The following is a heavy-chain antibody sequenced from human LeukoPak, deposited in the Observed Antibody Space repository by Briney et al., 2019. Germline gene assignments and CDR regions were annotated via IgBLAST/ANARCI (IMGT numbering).Heavy chain of an antibody. D-gene: IGHD6-19*01. CDR1: GFSVISNY. J-gene: IGHJ5*01. CDR2: IYSGGNT. V-gene: IGHV3-53*01. Sequence: SGGSLRLSCAAAGFSVISNYGSWVRQAPGKGLEWVSVIYSGGNTYYADSVKGRFTISRDNSRNTLYLQMNSLRAEDTAVYYCARASSGWYLGDSWGQGTLVTVSS. CDR3: ARASSGWYLGDS.